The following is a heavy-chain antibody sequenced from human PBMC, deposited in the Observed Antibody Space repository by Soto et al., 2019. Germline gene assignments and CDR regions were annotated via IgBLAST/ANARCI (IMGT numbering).Heavy chain of an antibody. CDR1: GGSISSSSYY. Sequence: PSETLSLTCTVSGGSISSSSYYWGWIRQPPGKGLEWIGSIYYSGSTYYNPSLKSRVTISVDTSKNQFSLKLSSVTAADTAVYYCARHPGTYSRSWYYMAVWGKGTTVTVSS. V-gene: IGHV4-39*01. CDR3: ARHPGTYSRSWYYMAV. CDR2: IYYSGST. J-gene: IGHJ6*03. D-gene: IGHD6-13*01.